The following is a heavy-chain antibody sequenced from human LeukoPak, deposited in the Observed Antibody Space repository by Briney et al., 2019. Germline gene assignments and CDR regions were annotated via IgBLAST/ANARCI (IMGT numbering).Heavy chain of an antibody. CDR3: ARAYSGTYGLGYYYMDV. CDR2: ISSSSSYI. V-gene: IGHV3-21*01. D-gene: IGHD1-26*01. J-gene: IGHJ6*03. Sequence: GGSLRLSCAASGFTFSSYSMNWVRQAPGKGLEWVSSISSSSSYIYYADSVKGRFTISGHNAKNSLYLQMNSLRAEDTAVYYCARAYSGTYGLGYYYMDVWGKGTTVTISS. CDR1: GFTFSSYS.